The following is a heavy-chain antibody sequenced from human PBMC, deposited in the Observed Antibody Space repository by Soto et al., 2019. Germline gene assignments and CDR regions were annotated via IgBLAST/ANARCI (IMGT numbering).Heavy chain of an antibody. Sequence: LSLTCTVSGGSISSYYWSWIRQPPGKGLEWIGYIYYSGSTNYNPSLKSRVTISVDTSKNQFSLKLSSVTAADTAVYYCARQRLYEFDYWGQGTLVTVSS. CDR2: IYYSGST. CDR3: ARQRLYEFDY. J-gene: IGHJ4*02. V-gene: IGHV4-59*01. CDR1: GGSISSYY. D-gene: IGHD2-2*02.